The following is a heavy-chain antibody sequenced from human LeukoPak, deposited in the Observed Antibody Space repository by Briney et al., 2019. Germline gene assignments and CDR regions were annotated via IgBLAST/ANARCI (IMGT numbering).Heavy chain of an antibody. J-gene: IGHJ4*02. V-gene: IGHV1-18*01. CDR3: ARSSIVVVTAHSFDY. CDR1: GYTFTSYG. D-gene: IGHD2-21*02. Sequence: ASVKVSCKASGYTFTSYGISWVRQAPGQGLEWMGWISAYNGNTNYAQKLQGRVTMNTDTSTSTAYMELRSLRSDDTAVYYCARSSIVVVTAHSFDYWGQGTLVTVSS. CDR2: ISAYNGNT.